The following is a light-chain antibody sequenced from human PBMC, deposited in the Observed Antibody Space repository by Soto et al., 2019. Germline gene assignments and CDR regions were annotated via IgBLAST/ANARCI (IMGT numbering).Light chain of an antibody. V-gene: IGKV3-11*01. J-gene: IGKJ5*01. CDR2: DAS. Sequence: EIVLTQSPATLSLSPGERATLSCRASQSVSSYLAWYQQKPGQAPRLLIYDASNRATGIPARFSGSGAGTDFTLTISSLEPEDVAVYYSQQRSNWPITFGQGTRL. CDR1: QSVSSY. CDR3: QQRSNWPIT.